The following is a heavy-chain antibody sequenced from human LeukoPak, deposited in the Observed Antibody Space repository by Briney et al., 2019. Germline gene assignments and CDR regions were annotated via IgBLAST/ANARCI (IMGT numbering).Heavy chain of an antibody. CDR2: ISSSGTTI. CDR3: ARPDGDYYYGSGSYFHY. J-gene: IGHJ4*02. D-gene: IGHD3-10*01. CDR1: GFTFSSYE. Sequence: GGSLKLSCAASGFTFSSYEMNWVRQAPGKGLEWVSYISSSGTTIYYADSVKGRFTISRDNAKNSLYLQMNSLRAEDTAVYYCARPDGDYYYGSGSYFHYWGQGTLVTVSS. V-gene: IGHV3-48*03.